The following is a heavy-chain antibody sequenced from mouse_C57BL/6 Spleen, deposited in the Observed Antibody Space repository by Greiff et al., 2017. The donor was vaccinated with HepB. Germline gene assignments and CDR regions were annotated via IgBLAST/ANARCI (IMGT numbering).Heavy chain of an antibody. J-gene: IGHJ4*01. CDR3: ARSGGNGAMDY. CDR2: IYPRSGNT. V-gene: IGHV1-81*01. Sequence: QVQLQQSGAELARPGASVKLTCKASGYTFTSYGISWVKQRTGQGLEWIGEIYPRSGNTYYNEKFKGKATLTADKSSSTAYMELRSLTSEDSAVYFCARSGGNGAMDYWGQGTSVTVSS. D-gene: IGHD2-1*01. CDR1: GYTFTSYG.